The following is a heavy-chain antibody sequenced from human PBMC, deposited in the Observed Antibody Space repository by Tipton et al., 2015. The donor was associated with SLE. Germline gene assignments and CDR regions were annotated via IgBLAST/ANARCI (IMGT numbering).Heavy chain of an antibody. D-gene: IGHD6-13*01. CDR1: GGSISSYY. V-gene: IGHV4-59*12. CDR2: IYHSGST. J-gene: IGHJ4*02. CDR3: ARVGFRQQLVKPFDY. Sequence: TLSLTCTVSGGSISSYYWSWIRQPPGKGLEWIGYIYHSGSTNYNPSLKSRVTISVDKSKNQFSLKLSSVTAADTAVYYCARVGFRQQLVKPFDYWGQGTLVTVSS.